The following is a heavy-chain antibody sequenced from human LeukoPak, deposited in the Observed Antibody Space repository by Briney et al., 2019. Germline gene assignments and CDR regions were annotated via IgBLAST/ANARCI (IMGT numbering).Heavy chain of an antibody. D-gene: IGHD6-6*01. CDR1: GFTFSNYW. J-gene: IGHJ4*02. Sequence: PGGSLRLSCAASGFTFSNYWMSWVRQAPGKGLEWVANIKQGGGEKYYVDSVKGRFTISRDNAKNSVYLEMNSLRAEDTAVYYCARVSSSMGGAADYWGQGTLVTVSS. CDR2: IKQGGGEK. V-gene: IGHV3-7*01. CDR3: ARVSSSMGGAADY.